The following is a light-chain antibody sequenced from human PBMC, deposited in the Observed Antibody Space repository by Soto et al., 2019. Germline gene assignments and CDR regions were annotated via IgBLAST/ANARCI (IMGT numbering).Light chain of an antibody. V-gene: IGKV1-5*01. CDR2: DAS. CDR1: QSISRS. CDR3: QQYSDFLIS. J-gene: IGKJ3*01. Sequence: DIQMTQSPSTLSASVGDRVTITCRASQSISRSLAWYQQKPGKAPSLLIYDASSLEGGVPSRFSGSGFGTEFNLTYTNLQPADCATYYFQQYSDFLISFGPGTTVDFK.